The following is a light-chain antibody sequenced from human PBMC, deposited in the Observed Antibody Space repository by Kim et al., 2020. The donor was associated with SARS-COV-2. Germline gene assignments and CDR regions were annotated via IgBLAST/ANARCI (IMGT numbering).Light chain of an antibody. CDR2: EVN. CDR1: SSDVGTYSR. CDR3: SSYTSSNIYV. J-gene: IGLJ1*01. V-gene: IGLV2-18*02. Sequence: GQSVATACTGTSSDVGTYSRVSWYQQPPGTAPKLLIYEVNDRPSGVPDRFSGSKSGNTASLTISGLQAGDEADYYCSSYTSSNIYVFGTGTKVTVL.